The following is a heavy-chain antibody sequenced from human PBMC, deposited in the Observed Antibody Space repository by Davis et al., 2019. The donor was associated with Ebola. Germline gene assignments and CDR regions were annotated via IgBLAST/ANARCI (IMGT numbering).Heavy chain of an antibody. CDR1: GFTFSNHW. J-gene: IGHJ4*02. Sequence: GESLKISCAASGFTFSNHWMSWVRQAPGKGLEWVANIKQDGSEQDYVDSVKGRFTISRDNAKNSLYLQMNSLRAEDTAVYYCARRTSTNWGQGTLVTVSS. V-gene: IGHV3-7*03. CDR3: ARRTSTN. CDR2: IKQDGSEQ.